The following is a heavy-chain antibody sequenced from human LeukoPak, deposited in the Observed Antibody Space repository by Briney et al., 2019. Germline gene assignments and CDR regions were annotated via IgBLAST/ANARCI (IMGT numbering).Heavy chain of an antibody. CDR2: ISASGSTK. V-gene: IGHV3-48*01. D-gene: IGHD3-10*01. J-gene: IGHJ4*02. CDR3: AREVRMARGVYFDY. Sequence: PGGSLRLSCAASGFTVSNNYMNWVRQAPGKGLEWVSYISASGSTKYYADSVKGRFTISRDNAKNSLYPQMNSLRAEDTAVYYCAREVRMARGVYFDYWGQGTLVIVSS. CDR1: GFTVSNNY.